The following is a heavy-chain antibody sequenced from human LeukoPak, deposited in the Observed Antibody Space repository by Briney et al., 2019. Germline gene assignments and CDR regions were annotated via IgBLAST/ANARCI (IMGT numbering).Heavy chain of an antibody. D-gene: IGHD6-13*01. CDR3: ARVLRIAAAGSFDY. Sequence: ASVKVSCEASGYTFTSYGISWVRQAPGQGLEWMGWISAYNGNTNYAQKLQGRVTMTTDTSTSTAYMELRSLRSDDTAVYYCARVLRIAAAGSFDYWGQGTLVTVSS. J-gene: IGHJ4*02. V-gene: IGHV1-18*01. CDR1: GYTFTSYG. CDR2: ISAYNGNT.